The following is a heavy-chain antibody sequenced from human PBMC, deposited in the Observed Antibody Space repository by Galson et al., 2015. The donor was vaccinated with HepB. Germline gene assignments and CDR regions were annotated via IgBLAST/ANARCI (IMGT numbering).Heavy chain of an antibody. V-gene: IGHV6-1*01. J-gene: IGHJ5*02. CDR1: GDSVSSNSAA. CDR3: ARSRRPIAARRRGLGLANWFDP. CDR2: TYYRSKWYN. D-gene: IGHD6-6*01. Sequence: CAISGDSVSSNSAAWNWIRQSPSRGLEWLGRTYYRSKWYNDYAVSVKSRITINPDTSKNQFSLQLNSVTPEDTAVYYCARSRRPIAARRRGLGLANWFDPWGQGTLVTVSS.